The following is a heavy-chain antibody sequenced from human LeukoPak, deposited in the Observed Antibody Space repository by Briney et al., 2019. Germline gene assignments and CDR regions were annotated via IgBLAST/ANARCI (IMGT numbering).Heavy chain of an antibody. CDR3: ARVLTLWFGALDY. V-gene: IGHV3-23*01. CDR2: ISGSGTTT. CDR1: GYLFTDHA. D-gene: IGHD3-10*01. Sequence: GGSLRLSCAVPGYLFTDHALSWVSKAPGRGRVWGSSISGSGTTTYYAESVRGRFTISRDNSKNTVYLQMNSLRADDTALYYCARVLTLWFGALDYWGQGRMVSV. J-gene: IGHJ4*02.